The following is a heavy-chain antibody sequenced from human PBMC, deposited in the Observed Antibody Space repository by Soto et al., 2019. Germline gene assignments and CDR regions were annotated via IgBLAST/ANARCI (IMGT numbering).Heavy chain of an antibody. CDR2: IYHSGST. J-gene: IGHJ4*02. Sequence: SETLSLTCAVSGGSISSGGYSWSWIRQPPGKGLEWIGYIYHSGSTYYNPPLKSRVTISVDRSKNQFSLKLSSVTAADTAVYYCARQVEMATIFDYWGQGTLVTVSS. CDR3: ARQVEMATIFDY. CDR1: GGSISSGGYS. V-gene: IGHV4-30-2*01. D-gene: IGHD5-12*01.